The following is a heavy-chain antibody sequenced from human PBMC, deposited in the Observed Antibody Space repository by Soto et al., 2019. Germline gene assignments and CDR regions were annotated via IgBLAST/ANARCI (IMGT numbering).Heavy chain of an antibody. J-gene: IGHJ4*02. V-gene: IGHV3-53*01. CDR3: ATNPGGGGY. Sequence: EVQLVESGGGLIQPGGSLRLSCAVSGFTVSNNYMSWVRQAPGKGLEGVSVIYSGGYTAYGDSVKGRFTISRDNSKNTQYLQKNARSAEDPPVFYWATNPGGGGYWGQGTLVTVSS. D-gene: IGHD3-10*01. CDR1: GFTVSNNY. CDR2: IYSGGYT.